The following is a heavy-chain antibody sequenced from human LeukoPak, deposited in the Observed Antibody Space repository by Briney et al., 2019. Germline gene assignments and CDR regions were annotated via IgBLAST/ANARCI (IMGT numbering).Heavy chain of an antibody. J-gene: IGHJ5*02. CDR2: IIPILGIA. V-gene: IGHV1-69*04. CDR3: ARVLNIGWFDP. CDR1: GGTFSSYA. Sequence: ASVKVSCKASGGTFSSYAISWVRQAPGQGLEWMGRIIPILGIANYAQKFQGRVTITADKSTSTAYMELSSLRSEDTAVYYCARVLNIGWFDPWGQGTLVTVSS.